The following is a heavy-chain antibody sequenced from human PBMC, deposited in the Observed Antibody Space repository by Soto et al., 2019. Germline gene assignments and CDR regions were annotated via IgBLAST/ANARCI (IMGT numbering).Heavy chain of an antibody. V-gene: IGHV3-30*18. CDR3: AKVPTTAIAFFDY. CDR1: GFTFSTYG. D-gene: IGHD4-17*01. Sequence: LRLSCEASGFTFSTYGMHWVRQAPGKGLEWVAAISYDGSNKYYADFVKGRFTISRDNSKNTLYLQMNSLRAEDTAVYYCAKVPTTAIAFFDYWGQGTLVTV. J-gene: IGHJ4*02. CDR2: ISYDGSNK.